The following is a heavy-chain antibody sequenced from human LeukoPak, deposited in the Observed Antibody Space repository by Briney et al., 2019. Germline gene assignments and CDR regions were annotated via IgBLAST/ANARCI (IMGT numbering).Heavy chain of an antibody. CDR1: GFTFSSYW. CDR3: STGSGHAFDI. J-gene: IGHJ3*02. V-gene: IGHV3-74*01. CDR2: INSDGSGT. Sequence: GGSLRLSCAASGFTFSSYWMHWLRQVPGKGLVWVSRINSDGSGTSDADSVKGRFTISRDNAKNTLYVQMNSLRAEDTAVYYGSTGSGHAFDIWGRGTMVTVSS. D-gene: IGHD3-10*01.